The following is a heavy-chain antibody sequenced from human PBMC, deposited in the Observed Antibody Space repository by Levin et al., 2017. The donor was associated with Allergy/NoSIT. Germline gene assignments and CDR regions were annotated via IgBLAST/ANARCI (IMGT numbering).Heavy chain of an antibody. CDR3: AREGHKGYCSGGSCYSNIEYFQH. Sequence: GGSLRLSCAASGFTFSSYSMNWVRQAPGKGLEWVSSISSSSSYIYYADSVKGRFTISRDNAKNSLYLQMNSLRAEDTAVYSFAREGHKGYCSGGSCYSNIEYFQHWGQGTLVTVSS. D-gene: IGHD2-15*01. V-gene: IGHV3-21*01. CDR2: ISSSSSYI. CDR1: GFTFSSYS. J-gene: IGHJ1*01.